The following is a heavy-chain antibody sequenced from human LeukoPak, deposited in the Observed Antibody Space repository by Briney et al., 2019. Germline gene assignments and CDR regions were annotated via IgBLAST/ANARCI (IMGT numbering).Heavy chain of an antibody. D-gene: IGHD4-11*01. Sequence: SETLSLTCTVSGGSISSSSYYWGWIRQPPGKGLEWIGYIYYSGSTYYNPSLKSRVTISVDTSKNQFSLKLSSVTAADTAVYYCARDAGDYSNYEIDPWGQGTLVTVSS. CDR2: IYYSGST. CDR3: ARDAGDYSNYEIDP. CDR1: GGSISSSSYY. V-gene: IGHV4-39*07. J-gene: IGHJ5*02.